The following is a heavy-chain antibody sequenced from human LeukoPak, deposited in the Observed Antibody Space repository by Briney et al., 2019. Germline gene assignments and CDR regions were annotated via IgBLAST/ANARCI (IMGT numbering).Heavy chain of an antibody. CDR3: AREGSSGYYTNAFDI. D-gene: IGHD3-22*01. J-gene: IGHJ3*02. Sequence: GGSLRLSCAASGFTFSSYSMNWVRQAPGKGLEWVSSISSSSSYIYYADSVKGRFTISRDNAKNSLYLQMNSLGAEDTAVYYCAREGSSGYYTNAFDIWGQGTMVTVSS. V-gene: IGHV3-21*01. CDR2: ISSSSSYI. CDR1: GFTFSSYS.